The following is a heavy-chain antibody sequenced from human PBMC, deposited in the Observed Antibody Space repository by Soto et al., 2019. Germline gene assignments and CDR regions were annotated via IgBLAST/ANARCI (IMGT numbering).Heavy chain of an antibody. Sequence: QITLKESGPTLVKPTQTLTLTCTFSGFSLSTSGVGVGWIRQPPGKALEWLALIYWDDDKRYSPSLKSRLTITKDPSKNQLVLTLTNMDPVDTATYYCAHSPGGLLPFAYWGQGTLVTVSS. CDR3: AHSPGGLLPFAY. CDR2: IYWDDDK. D-gene: IGHD3-22*01. V-gene: IGHV2-5*02. J-gene: IGHJ4*02. CDR1: GFSLSTSGVG.